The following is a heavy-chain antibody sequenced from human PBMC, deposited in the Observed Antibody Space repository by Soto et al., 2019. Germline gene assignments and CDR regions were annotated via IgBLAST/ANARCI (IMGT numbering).Heavy chain of an antibody. D-gene: IGHD3-3*01. CDR3: AHRVLRTVFGLVTTTAIYFDF. CDR1: GFSLTTSGLG. J-gene: IGHJ4*01. V-gene: IGHV2-5*02. CDR2: IYWDDDK. Sequence: QITLNESGPAQVKPRQTLTLTCTFSGFSLTTSGLGVGWIRQSPGRAPEWLALIYWDDDKRYSPSLKSRLTITKDASKNQVVLTMADLDPADTATYYCAHRVLRTVFGLVTTTAIYFDFWGHGTPVAVS.